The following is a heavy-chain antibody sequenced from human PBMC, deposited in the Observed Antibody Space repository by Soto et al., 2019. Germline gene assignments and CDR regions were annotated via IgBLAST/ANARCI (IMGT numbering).Heavy chain of an antibody. J-gene: IGHJ4*02. D-gene: IGHD3-3*01. CDR3: ARGRGRITIFGVVTYFDY. V-gene: IGHV4-34*01. Sequence: SETLSLTCAVYGGSFSGYYWSWIRQPPGKGLEWIGEINHSGSTNYTPSLKSRVTISVDTSKNQFSLKLSSVTAADTAVYYCARGRGRITIFGVVTYFDYWGQGTLVTVSS. CDR1: GGSFSGYY. CDR2: INHSGST.